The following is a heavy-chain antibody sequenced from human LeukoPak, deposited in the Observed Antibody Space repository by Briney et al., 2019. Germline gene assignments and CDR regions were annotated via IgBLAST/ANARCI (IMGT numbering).Heavy chain of an antibody. V-gene: IGHV1-2*02. CDR1: GYTFTGYY. D-gene: IGHD6-13*01. Sequence: ASVKVSCKASGYTFTGYYMHWVRQAPGQGLEWMGWINPNSGGTNYAQKFQGRVTMTRDTSISTAYMELSRLRSADTAVYYCALHTDSSSWYVSWGQGTLVTVSS. CDR3: ALHTDSSSWYVS. CDR2: INPNSGGT. J-gene: IGHJ5*01.